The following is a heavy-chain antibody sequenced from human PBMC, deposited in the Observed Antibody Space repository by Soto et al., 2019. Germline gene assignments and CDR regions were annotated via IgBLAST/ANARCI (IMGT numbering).Heavy chain of an antibody. D-gene: IGHD2-2*02. J-gene: IGHJ6*02. CDR1: GFTFSSYA. V-gene: IGHV3-64D*08. CDR2: ISSNGGST. Sequence: GESLKISCSASGFTFSSYAMHWVRQAPGKGLEYVSAISSNGGSTYYADSVKGRFTISRDNSKNTLYLQMSSLRAEDTAVYYCVRTRPIYGMDVWGQGTTVTVSS. CDR3: VRTRPIYGMDV.